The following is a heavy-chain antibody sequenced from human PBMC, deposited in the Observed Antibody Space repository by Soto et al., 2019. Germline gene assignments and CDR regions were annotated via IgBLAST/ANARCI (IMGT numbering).Heavy chain of an antibody. Sequence: ASVKVSCKASGYSFTNNDVSWVRQATGQGLEWMGWMNPGSGDTGYAQKFQGRVTMTRDISIATAYMELSSLRSDDTAIYYCARTETFGSLTWFDPWGQGTLVTVSS. D-gene: IGHD3-16*01. CDR3: ARTETFGSLTWFDP. CDR1: GYSFTNND. V-gene: IGHV1-8*01. J-gene: IGHJ5*02. CDR2: MNPGSGDT.